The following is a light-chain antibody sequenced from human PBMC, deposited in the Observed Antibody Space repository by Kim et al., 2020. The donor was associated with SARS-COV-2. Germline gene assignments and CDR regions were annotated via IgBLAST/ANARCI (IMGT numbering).Light chain of an antibody. J-gene: IGKJ3*01. CDR3: MQGTHWPFT. CDR2: KVS. Sequence: PASIACMSSEGLVYSDGDTDLNWFHQRPGQAPRRLIYKVSNRDAGVPDRFSGSGSGTDFTLQMRRVEAEDVGVYYCMQGTHWPFTFGPGTKVDIK. V-gene: IGKV2-30*01. CDR1: EGLVYSDGDTD.